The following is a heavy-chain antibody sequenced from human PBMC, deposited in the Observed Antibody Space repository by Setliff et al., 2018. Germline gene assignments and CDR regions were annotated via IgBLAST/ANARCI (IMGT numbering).Heavy chain of an antibody. D-gene: IGHD3-22*01. J-gene: IGHJ6*03. CDR3: AREGVDSRSSTDYRYYMDV. CDR1: GGTFSSYG. CDR2: TIPMFGST. V-gene: IGHV1-69*05. Sequence: SVKVSCKASGGTFSSYGISWVRQAPGQGLEWLGGTIPMFGSTNYAQKFQGRVTIMTDESTSTAYMELSSLRTEDSAVYYCAREGVDSRSSTDYRYYMDVWGKGTTVTVSS.